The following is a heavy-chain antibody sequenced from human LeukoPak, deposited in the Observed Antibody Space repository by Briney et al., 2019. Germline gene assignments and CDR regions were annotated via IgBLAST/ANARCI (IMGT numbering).Heavy chain of an antibody. J-gene: IGHJ5*02. D-gene: IGHD4-11*01. V-gene: IGHV3-74*01. Sequence: PGGSLRLSCAASGFTFSNYWMHWVRQAPGKGLVWVSRINSDGINTSYADSVKGRFTISRDNAKNTLYLQMNSLIPEDTAVYYCAKNPGSNYIGWFDPWGQGTLVTVSS. CDR2: INSDGINT. CDR3: AKNPGSNYIGWFDP. CDR1: GFTFSNYW.